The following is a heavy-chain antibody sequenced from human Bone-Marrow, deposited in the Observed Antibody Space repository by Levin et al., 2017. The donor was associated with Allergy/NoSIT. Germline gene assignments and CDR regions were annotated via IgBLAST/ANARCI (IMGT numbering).Heavy chain of an antibody. D-gene: IGHD6-13*01. V-gene: IGHV3-21*01. CDR2: ISETSIYK. Sequence: GGSLRLSCVGSGCTFSDYSLNWVRQAPGKGLEWVSFISETSIYKYQEDSLKGRFTISRDNAKNSLFLQMDSLRAEDTAVYYCARDGVLSAGTPFYFDLWGQGTLVTVSS. J-gene: IGHJ4*02. CDR1: GCTFSDYS. CDR3: ARDGVLSAGTPFYFDL.